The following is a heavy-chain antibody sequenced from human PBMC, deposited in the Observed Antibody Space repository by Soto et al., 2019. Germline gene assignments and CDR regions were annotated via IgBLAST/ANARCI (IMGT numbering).Heavy chain of an antibody. CDR1: GFTFSSYA. CDR2: ISYDGSNK. CDR3: ARDGGYDFWSGYFDY. J-gene: IGHJ4*02. V-gene: IGHV3-30-3*01. D-gene: IGHD3-3*01. Sequence: QVQLVESGGGVVQPGRSLRLSCAASGFTFSSYAMHWVRQAPGKGLEWVAVISYDGSNKYYADSVKGRFTISRDNSKNTLYLQMNSLRAEDTAVYYCARDGGYDFWSGYFDYWGQGTLVTVSS.